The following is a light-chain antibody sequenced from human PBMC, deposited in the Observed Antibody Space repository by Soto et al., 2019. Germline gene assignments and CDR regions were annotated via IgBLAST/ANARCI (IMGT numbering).Light chain of an antibody. Sequence: EIVLTQSPATLSLSPGERATLSFSASQSVSSYLAWYQQKPGQAPRLLIYDASNRATGVPARFSGSGSGTDFTLTISSLEPEDFALYYCQQRNNWPPITFGQGTRLENK. CDR2: DAS. V-gene: IGKV3-11*01. CDR3: QQRNNWPPIT. J-gene: IGKJ5*01. CDR1: QSVSSY.